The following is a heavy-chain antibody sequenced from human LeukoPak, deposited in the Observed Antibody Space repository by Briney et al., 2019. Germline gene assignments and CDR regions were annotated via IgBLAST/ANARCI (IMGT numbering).Heavy chain of an antibody. CDR1: GFTFGSYW. CDR3: AKGRDYGDY. Sequence: PGGSLTLSCAVSGFTFGSYWMNWVRQVPAKGLQWVANINQDGREKYYMNSMKGRLNISRDNTENSVFLQLTSLRPEDTGIYFCAKGRDYGDYWGQGTLVAVSS. CDR2: INQDGREK. J-gene: IGHJ4*02. V-gene: IGHV3-7*01.